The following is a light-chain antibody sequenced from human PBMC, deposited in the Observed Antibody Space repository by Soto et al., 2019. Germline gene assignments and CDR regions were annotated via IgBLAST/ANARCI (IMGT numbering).Light chain of an antibody. V-gene: IGKV3-20*01. J-gene: IGKJ2*01. CDR2: GAS. CDR1: QSVSRSY. CDR3: QQYGSSPYT. Sequence: EIVLTQSPGTLSLSPGETGTLSCRASQSVSRSYLAWYQQKPGQAPRLLIYGASSRATGIPDRFSGSGSGTDFTLTISRLEPEDFAVYYCQQYGSSPYTFGQGTKLEIK.